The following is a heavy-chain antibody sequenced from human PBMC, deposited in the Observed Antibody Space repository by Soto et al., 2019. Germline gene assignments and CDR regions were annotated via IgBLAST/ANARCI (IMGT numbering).Heavy chain of an antibody. V-gene: IGHV4-34*01. CDR2: INHSGST. J-gene: IGHJ4*02. Sequence: PSETLSLTCAVYGGSFSGYYWSWIRQPPGKGLEWIGEINHSGSTNYNPSLKSRVTISVDTSKNQFSLKLSSVTAADTAVYYCARWAGGCSSTSCYTHGTDYWGQGTLVTVSS. CDR1: GGSFSGYY. D-gene: IGHD2-2*02. CDR3: ARWAGGCSSTSCYTHGTDY.